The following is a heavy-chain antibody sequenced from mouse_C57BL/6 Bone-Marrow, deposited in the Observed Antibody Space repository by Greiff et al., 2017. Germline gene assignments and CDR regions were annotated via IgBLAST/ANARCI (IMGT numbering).Heavy chain of an antibody. CDR2: IYPRSGNT. Sequence: VQLQQSGAELARPGASVKLSCKASGYTFTSYGISWVKQRTGQGLEWIGEIYPRSGNTYYNEKFKGKATLTADKSSSTAYMELRSLTSEYSAVYFCARYRPLLLRRDYWGQGTSVTVSS. CDR3: ARYRPLLLRRDY. J-gene: IGHJ4*01. CDR1: GYTFTSYG. V-gene: IGHV1-81*01. D-gene: IGHD1-1*01.